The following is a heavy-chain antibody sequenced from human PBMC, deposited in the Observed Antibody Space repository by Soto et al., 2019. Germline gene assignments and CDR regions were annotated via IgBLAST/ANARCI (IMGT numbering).Heavy chain of an antibody. CDR1: GFDFTYYA. J-gene: IGHJ4*02. V-gene: IGHV3-30*18. D-gene: IGHD1-26*01. CDR3: AKDEGVGGTLGLFDY. Sequence: QVQLVESGGGAVQPGASLRLSCVASGFDFTYYAMHWVRQAPGKGLESVAVMSSDGSKIHHTDSVKGRFTISRDNSKNTLYLQMHSLRKEDTAVYFCAKDEGVGGTLGLFDYWCQGTLVSVSS. CDR2: MSSDGSKI.